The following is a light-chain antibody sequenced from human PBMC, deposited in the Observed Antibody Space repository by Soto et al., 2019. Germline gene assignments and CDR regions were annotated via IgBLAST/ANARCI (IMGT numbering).Light chain of an antibody. Sequence: DIQMTQSPSSLSASVGDRVTITCRASHSISNYLNWYQHKPGKAPNLLIYAASSLQSGVPSRFSGRGSGTDFTLTISILQPEDFATYYCQQSYSTPRTFGQGTKVDIK. CDR1: HSISNY. CDR2: AAS. CDR3: QQSYSTPRT. V-gene: IGKV1-39*01. J-gene: IGKJ1*01.